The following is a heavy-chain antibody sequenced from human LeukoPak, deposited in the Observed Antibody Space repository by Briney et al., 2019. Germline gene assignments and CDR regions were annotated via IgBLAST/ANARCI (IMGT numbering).Heavy chain of an antibody. J-gene: IGHJ4*02. D-gene: IGHD6-13*01. V-gene: IGHV1-18*01. CDR1: GYTFTSYG. Sequence: ASVKVSCKASGYTFTSYGISWVRQAPGQGLEWMGWISVYNGKTNYAQKLQGRVTMTTDTSTSTVYMELTSLTSEDTAVYFCARIAAPGNRRLNFWGQGTLVTVSS. CDR3: ARIAAPGNRRLNF. CDR2: ISVYNGKT.